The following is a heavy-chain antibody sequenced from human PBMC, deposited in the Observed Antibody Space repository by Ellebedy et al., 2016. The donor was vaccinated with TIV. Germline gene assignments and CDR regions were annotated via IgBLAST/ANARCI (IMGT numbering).Heavy chain of an antibody. J-gene: IGHJ1*01. V-gene: IGHV3-9*01. CDR3: TTFATAGPR. D-gene: IGHD1-26*01. CDR2: SSWNSGSV. Sequence: RQPPGKGLEWVSGSSWNSGSVAYADSVKGRFTISRDNAKNTLYLQMTSLRAEDTAIYYCTTFATAGPRWGQGTLVTVSS.